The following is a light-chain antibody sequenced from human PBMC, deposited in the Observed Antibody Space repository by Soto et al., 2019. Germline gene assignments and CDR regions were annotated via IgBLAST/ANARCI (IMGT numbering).Light chain of an antibody. J-gene: IGKJ5*01. CDR1: QPILHSDGNTY. Sequence: DLLLKQNNLSLSVNPRQPAAISCEALQPILHSDGNTYLYWYLQKGGQPPQLLIYEVSKRFSGVPDRFSGSGSGTDFTLKISRVEAEDVGVYYCMRSVQPPITFGQGTRLEIK. CDR3: MRSVQPPIT. CDR2: EVS. V-gene: IGKV2D-29*01.